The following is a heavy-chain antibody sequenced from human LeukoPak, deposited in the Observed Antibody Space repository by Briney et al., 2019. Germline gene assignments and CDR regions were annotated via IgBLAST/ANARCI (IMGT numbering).Heavy chain of an antibody. Sequence: PGGSLRLSCAVSGFTVSSNYMTWVRQAPGEGLEWVSVIYSGGNTYYADSVKGRFTISRDNFKNTLYLQMNSLKAEDTAVYYCTRQDCSGGSCSYADYRGQGTLVTVSS. CDR1: GFTVSSNY. CDR2: IYSGGNT. J-gene: IGHJ4*02. D-gene: IGHD2-15*01. V-gene: IGHV3-66*04. CDR3: TRQDCSGGSCSYADY.